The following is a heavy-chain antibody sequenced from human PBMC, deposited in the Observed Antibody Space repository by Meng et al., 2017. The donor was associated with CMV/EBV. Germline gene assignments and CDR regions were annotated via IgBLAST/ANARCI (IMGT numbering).Heavy chain of an antibody. Sequence: SVKVSCKASGGTFSSYAISWVRQAPGQGLEWMGGIIPIFGTANYAQKFQGRVTITTDESTSTAYMELSSLRSEDTAVYYCARGGYSYGNYYYYGMDVWAKGPRSPSP. CDR2: IIPIFGTA. CDR1: GGTFSSYA. D-gene: IGHD5-18*01. CDR3: ARGGYSYGNYYYYGMDV. V-gene: IGHV1-69*05. J-gene: IGHJ6*02.